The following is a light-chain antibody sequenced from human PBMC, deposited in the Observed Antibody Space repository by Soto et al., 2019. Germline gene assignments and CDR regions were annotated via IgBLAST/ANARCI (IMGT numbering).Light chain of an antibody. J-gene: IGKJ1*01. CDR3: QQRSNLLWT. V-gene: IGKV3-11*01. Sequence: EIVLTQSPATLSLSPGERATLSCRASQSVSSYLAWYQQKPGHAPRLLIYDASNMATGIPARFSGSGSGTDFTLTISSLEPEDFAVYYCQQRSNLLWTFGQGTKVQIK. CDR2: DAS. CDR1: QSVSSY.